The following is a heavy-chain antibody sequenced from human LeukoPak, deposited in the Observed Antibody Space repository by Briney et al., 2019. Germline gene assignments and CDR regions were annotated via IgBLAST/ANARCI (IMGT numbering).Heavy chain of an antibody. CDR3: ARDDLDTVMGACDR. CDR2: ISGYNGNT. CDR1: GYIFTNYG. D-gene: IGHD5-18*01. V-gene: IGHV1-18*04. Sequence: ASVKLSCNASGYIFTNYGISWVRQAPGQGLEWMGWISGYNGNTKYAQKFQGRVTMTTDTSTSTAYMELRSLISEDTAVYFCARDDLDTVMGACDRWGQGTLVIVSS. J-gene: IGHJ5*02.